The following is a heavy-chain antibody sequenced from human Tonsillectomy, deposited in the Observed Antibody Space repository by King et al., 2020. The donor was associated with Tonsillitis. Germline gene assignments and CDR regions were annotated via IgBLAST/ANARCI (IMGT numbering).Heavy chain of an antibody. V-gene: IGHV1-69-2*01. CDR3: ATNFMAKPFDS. CDR1: RYHFPASY. Sequence: KICFPLSRYHFPASYIHLSHPAPGKLRYVLLLWSASDGENIYTEKFQGRVTITADTYTGTAYMELSSLRSDDTAVYYCATNFMAKPFDSWGQGTLVIVSS. CDR2: WSASDGEN. D-gene: IGHD3-10*01. J-gene: IGHJ4*02.